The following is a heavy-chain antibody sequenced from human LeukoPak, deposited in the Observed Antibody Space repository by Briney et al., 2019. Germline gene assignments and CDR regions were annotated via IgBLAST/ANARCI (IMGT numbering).Heavy chain of an antibody. CDR3: ARSHQLFDWLLI. D-gene: IGHD3-9*01. CDR1: GYSISSGYY. J-gene: IGHJ4*02. Sequence: PSETLSLTCAVSGYSISSGYYWGWIRQPPGRGLEWIGSIYHSGSTYYNPSLKSRVTISVDTSKNQFSLKLSSVTAAGTAVYYCARSHQLFDWLLIWGQGTLVTVSS. V-gene: IGHV4-38-2*01. CDR2: IYHSGST.